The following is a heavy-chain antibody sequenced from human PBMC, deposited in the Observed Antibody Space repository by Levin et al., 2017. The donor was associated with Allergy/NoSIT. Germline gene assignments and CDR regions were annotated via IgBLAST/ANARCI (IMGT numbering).Heavy chain of an antibody. J-gene: IGHJ4*02. V-gene: IGHV3-7*01. CDR2: IKQDGSEK. CDR3: ARLSSSWYVDY. CDR1: GFTFSSYW. D-gene: IGHD6-13*01. Sequence: SCAASGFTFSSYWMSWVRQAPGKGLEWVANIKQDGSEKYYVDSVKGRFTISRDNAKNSLYLQMNSLRAEDTAVYYCARLSSSWYVDYWGQGTLVTVSS.